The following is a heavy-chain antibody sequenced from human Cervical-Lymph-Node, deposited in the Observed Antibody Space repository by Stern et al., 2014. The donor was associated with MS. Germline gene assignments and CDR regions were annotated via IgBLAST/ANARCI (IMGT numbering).Heavy chain of an antibody. CDR3: ARIFGGNFDN. CDR1: GGSISSGDYS. D-gene: IGHD4-23*01. V-gene: IGHV4-30-2*01. J-gene: IGHJ4*02. Sequence: QLQLQESGSGLVKPSQTLSLTCAVSGGSISSGDYSWSWIRQPPGKSLEWIGYIVHSGSTHYHPSLKSRVSISVDRSKNQFSLKLSSVTAADTAMYYCARIFGGNFDNWGQGTLVTVSS. CDR2: IVHSGST.